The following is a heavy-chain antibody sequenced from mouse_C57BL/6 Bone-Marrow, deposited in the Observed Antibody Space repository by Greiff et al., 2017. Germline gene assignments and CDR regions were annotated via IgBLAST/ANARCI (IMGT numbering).Heavy chain of an antibody. CDR1: CYTFTSYG. CDR2: IYPRSGNT. Sequence: VQGVESGAELARPGASVKLSCKASCYTFTSYGISWVKQRTGPGLEWIGEIYPRSGNTYYNEKFKGKATLTPHKSSNTAYLELRSLTPEDSAVYFCASAGPPGWGQGTLVTVSA. V-gene: IGHV1-81*01. J-gene: IGHJ3*02. CDR3: ASAGPPG.